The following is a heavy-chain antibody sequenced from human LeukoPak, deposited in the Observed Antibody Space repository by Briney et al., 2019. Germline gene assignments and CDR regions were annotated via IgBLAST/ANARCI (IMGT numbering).Heavy chain of an antibody. V-gene: IGHV3-23*01. J-gene: IGHJ4*02. CDR1: GFTFSSYA. CDR3: AKYGPQDSGSSHFDY. Sequence: QSGGSLRLSCAASGFTFSSYAMSWVRQAPGKGLEWVSAXRDSGSSTHYADSVKGRFTTSRDNSKNTLFLQMNSLRAEDTAIYYCAKYGPQDSGSSHFDYWGQGALVTVSS. CDR2: XRDSGSST. D-gene: IGHD1-26*01.